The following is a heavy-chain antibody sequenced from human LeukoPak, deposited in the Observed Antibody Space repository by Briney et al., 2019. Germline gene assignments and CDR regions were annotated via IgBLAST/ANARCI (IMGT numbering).Heavy chain of an antibody. CDR2: INQSGST. D-gene: IGHD2-21*01. Sequence: PSETLSLTCAVYGGSFSNYYWSWIRQPPGRGLEWIGEINQSGSTNYSPSLKSRVTISVDTSKNQFSLKLSSLTAADTAVYYCARVVYCGGDCYSHFDYWGQGTLVTVSS. V-gene: IGHV4-34*01. J-gene: IGHJ4*02. CDR3: ARVVYCGGDCYSHFDY. CDR1: GGSFSNYY.